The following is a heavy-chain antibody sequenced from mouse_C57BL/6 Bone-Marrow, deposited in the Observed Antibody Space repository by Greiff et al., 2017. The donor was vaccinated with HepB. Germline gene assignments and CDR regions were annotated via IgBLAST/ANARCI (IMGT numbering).Heavy chain of an antibody. V-gene: IGHV3-6*01. CDR2: ISYDGSN. Sequence: EVKLLESGPGLVKPSQSLSLTCSVTGYSITSGYYWNWIRQFPGNKLEWMGYISYDGSNNYNPSLKNRISITRDTSKNQFFLKLNSVTTEDTATYYCAREGDLVRPFAYWGQGTLVTVSA. CDR3: AREGDLVRPFAY. J-gene: IGHJ3*01. CDR1: GYSITSGYY. D-gene: IGHD2-14*01.